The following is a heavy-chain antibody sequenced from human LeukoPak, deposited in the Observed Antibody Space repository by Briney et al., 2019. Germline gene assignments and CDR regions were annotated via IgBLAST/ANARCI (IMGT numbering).Heavy chain of an antibody. CDR1: GFTVSSNY. J-gene: IGHJ4*02. CDR3: ARGTGGYDFWSGYPRYYFDS. CDR2: IYSGGST. Sequence: PGGSLRLSCAASGFTVSSNYMSWVRQAPGKGLEWVSVIYSGGSTYYADSVKGRFTISRDNSKNTLYLQMNSLRAEDTAVYYCARGTGGYDFWSGYPRYYFDSWGQGTLVTVSS. V-gene: IGHV3-53*01. D-gene: IGHD3-3*01.